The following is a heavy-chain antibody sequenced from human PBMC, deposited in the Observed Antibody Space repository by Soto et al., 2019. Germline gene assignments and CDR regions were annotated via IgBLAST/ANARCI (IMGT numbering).Heavy chain of an antibody. Sequence: VGSLRLSCAASGFTFSSYWMHWVRQAPGKGLVWVSRINSDGSSTSYADSVKGRFTISRDNAKNTLYLQMNSLRAEDTAVYYCARDSSGWYPDFDYWGQGTLVTVSS. CDR2: INSDGSST. CDR3: ARDSSGWYPDFDY. V-gene: IGHV3-74*01. CDR1: GFTFSSYW. D-gene: IGHD6-19*01. J-gene: IGHJ4*02.